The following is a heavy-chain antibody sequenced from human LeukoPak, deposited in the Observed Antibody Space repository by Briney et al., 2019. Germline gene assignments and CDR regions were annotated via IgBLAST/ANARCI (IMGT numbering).Heavy chain of an antibody. V-gene: IGHV4-61*01. D-gene: IGHD2-8*02. CDR1: GGSLSSGIYY. J-gene: IGHJ3*02. CDR3: ARGYCTGGVCPDGFDI. Sequence: SETLSLTCTVSGGSLSSGIYYCSWIRQPPWNGLEWIGYSYYSGSTNYNPSHMSRVTLSVETSKNQFSLKVTSVNAADTAVYYCARGYCTGGVCPDGFDIWGQGTMVTVSS. CDR2: SYYSGST.